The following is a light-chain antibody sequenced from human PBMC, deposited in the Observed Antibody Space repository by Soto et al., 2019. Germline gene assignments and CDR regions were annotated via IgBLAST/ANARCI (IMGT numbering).Light chain of an antibody. J-gene: IGKJ1*01. CDR3: QQYNYYST. V-gene: IGKV1-5*01. Sequence: DIQRTQSPSTLSASVGDRVTITCRASRSIDRWLAWYQQKPGKAPKLLIYDASSLESGVPSRFSGSGSGTEFTLSINSLQPDDFASYYCQQYNYYSTFGQGTKVEIQ. CDR2: DAS. CDR1: RSIDRW.